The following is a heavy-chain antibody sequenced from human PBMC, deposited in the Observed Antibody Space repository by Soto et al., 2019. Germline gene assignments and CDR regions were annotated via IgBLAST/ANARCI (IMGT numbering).Heavy chain of an antibody. Sequence: ASVKVSCKASGYTFTIYSMHWVRQAPGQRLEWMGWINAGNGNTKYSQKFQGRVTITRDTSASTAYMELSSLRSEDTAVYYCARSIVVVTADDDWGQGTLVTVSS. CDR1: GYTFTIYS. J-gene: IGHJ4*02. CDR2: INAGNGNT. V-gene: IGHV1-3*01. D-gene: IGHD2-21*02. CDR3: ARSIVVVTADDD.